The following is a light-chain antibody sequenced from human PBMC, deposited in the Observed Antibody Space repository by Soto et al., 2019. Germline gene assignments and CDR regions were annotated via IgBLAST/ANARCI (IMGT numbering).Light chain of an antibody. CDR1: SSDIGAYNF. Sequence: QSPLTQPASVSGSPGQSITISCTGTSSDIGAYNFVSWYQQHPGKAPKLMLYDVNIRPSGVSNRFSGSKSGNTASLTISGLQAEDEADYYCTSGTTSTTMVFGGGTKLTVL. CDR2: DVN. CDR3: TSGTTSTTMV. V-gene: IGLV2-14*03. J-gene: IGLJ3*02.